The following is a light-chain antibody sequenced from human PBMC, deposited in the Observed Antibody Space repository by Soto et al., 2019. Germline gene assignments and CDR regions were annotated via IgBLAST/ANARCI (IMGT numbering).Light chain of an antibody. Sequence: QSVLTQPASVSGSPGQSITISCTGTNSDVGGYNYVSWYQQHPGKAPKLMIYEVSNRPSGVSNRFSGSQSGNTASLPISGLQAEDEADYYCSSYASTSHVVFGGGTKLTVL. V-gene: IGLV2-14*01. CDR2: EVS. J-gene: IGLJ2*01. CDR3: SSYASTSHVV. CDR1: NSDVGGYNY.